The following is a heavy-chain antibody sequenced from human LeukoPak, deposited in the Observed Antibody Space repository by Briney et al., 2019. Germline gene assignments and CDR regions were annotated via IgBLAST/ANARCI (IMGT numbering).Heavy chain of an antibody. CDR2: IYHSGST. D-gene: IGHD1-26*01. CDR3: ARGGKGYFDY. CDR1: GGSISSGGYS. Sequence: TSETLSLTCAVSGGSISSGGYSWSWIRQPPGKGLEWIGYIYHSGSTYYNPSLKSRVTISVDRSKSQFSLKLSSVTAADTAVYYCARGGKGYFDYWGQGTLVTVSS. J-gene: IGHJ4*02. V-gene: IGHV4-30-2*01.